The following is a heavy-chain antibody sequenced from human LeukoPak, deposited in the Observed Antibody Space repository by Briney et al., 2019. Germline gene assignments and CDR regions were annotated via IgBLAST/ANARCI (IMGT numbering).Heavy chain of an antibody. D-gene: IGHD2-2*01. J-gene: IGHJ3*02. CDR3: ASGRLGLCSRTNCYDDDFDI. CDR2: IPFSGST. V-gene: IGHV4-39*01. CDR1: GGSISSTSNY. Sequence: SETPSLNCTVSGGSISSTSNYLGWIRPPPGKGLEWIWGIPFSGSTYYNPSLKSRVSISVDTSKNQFSLKLSSVTAPDTAVYYCASGRLGLCSRTNCYDDDFDIWGQGTMVTVSS.